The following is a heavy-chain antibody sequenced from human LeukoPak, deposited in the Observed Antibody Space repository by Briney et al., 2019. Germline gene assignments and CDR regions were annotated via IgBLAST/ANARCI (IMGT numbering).Heavy chain of an antibody. CDR1: GFTFSSYS. CDR2: ISSSGNYI. CDR3: ARDTAVSDFDY. Sequence: PGGSLRLSCAASGFTFSSYSMNWVRQAPGKGLEWVSSISSSGNYIYYADSMKGRFTISRDNAKNSLYLQMNSLRAEDTAVYYCARDTAVSDFDYWGRGTLVTASS. V-gene: IGHV3-21*01. D-gene: IGHD4-23*01. J-gene: IGHJ4*02.